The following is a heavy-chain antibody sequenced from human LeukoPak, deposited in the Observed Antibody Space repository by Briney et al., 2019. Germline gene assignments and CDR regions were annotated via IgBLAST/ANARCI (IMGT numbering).Heavy chain of an antibody. CDR3: AKEGSSSWYGHYYMDV. Sequence: PGGSLRLSCTASGFTFNNHAMNWVRQAPGKGLEWVSSISSSSSYIYYADSVKGRFTISRDNAKNSLYLQMNSLRAEDTAVYYCAKEGSSSWYGHYYMDVWGKGTTVTVSS. D-gene: IGHD6-13*01. J-gene: IGHJ6*03. CDR1: GFTFNNHA. V-gene: IGHV3-21*01. CDR2: ISSSSSYI.